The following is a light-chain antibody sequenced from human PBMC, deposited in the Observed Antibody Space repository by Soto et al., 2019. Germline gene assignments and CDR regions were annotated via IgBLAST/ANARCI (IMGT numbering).Light chain of an antibody. Sequence: DIQMTQSPSSVSESVGDRVTITCRASQGISTGVAWYPQNPGKAPKLLIYAASRLQSAVPSRFSGRASGTDFCISISGLQPADFATYYSQHATTVPFTFGTGTKGDLK. CDR2: AAS. J-gene: IGKJ3*01. CDR1: QGISTG. CDR3: QHATTVPFT. V-gene: IGKV1-12*02.